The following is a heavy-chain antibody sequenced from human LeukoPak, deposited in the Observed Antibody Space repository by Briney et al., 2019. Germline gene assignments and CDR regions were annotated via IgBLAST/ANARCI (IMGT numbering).Heavy chain of an antibody. D-gene: IGHD3-22*01. CDR2: NSWNSGSI. Sequence: GGSLRLSCAASGFTFSSYSMNWVRQAPGKGEEWVSGNSWNSGSIGYADSVKGRFTISRDNAKNSLYLQMNSLRAEDTALYYCAKGGITMIVVAPFDYWGQGTLVTVSS. CDR3: AKGGITMIVVAPFDY. J-gene: IGHJ4*02. V-gene: IGHV3-9*01. CDR1: GFTFSSYS.